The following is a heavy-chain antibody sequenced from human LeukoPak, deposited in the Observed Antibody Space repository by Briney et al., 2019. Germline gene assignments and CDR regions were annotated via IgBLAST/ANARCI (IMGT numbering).Heavy chain of an antibody. CDR3: ARRVYYYDSSGYYYSVYAFDI. D-gene: IGHD3-22*01. V-gene: IGHV4-38-2*01. J-gene: IGHJ3*02. CDR1: GYSISSGYY. CDR2: IYHRGST. Sequence: KPSETLSLTCAVSGYSISSGYYWGWIRQPPGKGLEWIGSIYHRGSTYYNPSLKSRVTTSVDTSKNQFSLKLSSVTAADTAVYYCARRVYYYDSSGYYYSVYAFDIWGQGTMVTVSS.